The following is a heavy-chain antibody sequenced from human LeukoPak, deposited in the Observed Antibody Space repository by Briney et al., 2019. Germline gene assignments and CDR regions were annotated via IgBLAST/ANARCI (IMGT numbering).Heavy chain of an antibody. D-gene: IGHD6-19*01. Sequence: GGSLRLSCVGSGVTFDDYGMSWVRQSPGRGLGGCSGMNGTGESRSYADSVKGRFTIYRENAKNSMYLQMNSLIAEDTALYYCARGLYSSAWFWGQGTLVIVSS. V-gene: IGHV3-20*04. J-gene: IGHJ4*02. CDR1: GVTFDDYG. CDR3: ARGLYSSAWF. CDR2: MNGTGESR.